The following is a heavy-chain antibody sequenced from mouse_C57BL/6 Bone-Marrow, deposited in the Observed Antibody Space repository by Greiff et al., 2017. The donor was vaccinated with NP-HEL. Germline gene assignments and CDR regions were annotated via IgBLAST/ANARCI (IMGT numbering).Heavy chain of an antibody. Sequence: VKLQESGPGLVQPSQSLSITCTVSGFSLTSYGVHWVRQSPGKGLEWLGVIWRGGGTDDNAAIISRLSISKDNSKSQVFLKMNSLQADDTAIYYCARMGFAYWGQGTLVTVSA. J-gene: IGHJ3*01. V-gene: IGHV2-2*01. CDR2: IWRGGGT. CDR3: ARMGFAY. CDR1: GFSLTSYG.